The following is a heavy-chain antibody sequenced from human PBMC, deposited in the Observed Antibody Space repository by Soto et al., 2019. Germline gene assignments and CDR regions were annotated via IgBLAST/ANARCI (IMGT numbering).Heavy chain of an antibody. J-gene: IGHJ4*02. V-gene: IGHV3-74*01. Sequence: PGGSLRLSCAASGFTFSSYWMHWVRHAPGKGLVWVSRINSDGSSTSYADSVKGRFTISRDNAKNTLYLQMNSLRAEDTAVYYCARDLGPTNYYGSGSYSPPLRYWGQGTLVTVSS. CDR3: ARDLGPTNYYGSGSYSPPLRY. CDR1: GFTFSSYW. D-gene: IGHD3-10*01. CDR2: INSDGSST.